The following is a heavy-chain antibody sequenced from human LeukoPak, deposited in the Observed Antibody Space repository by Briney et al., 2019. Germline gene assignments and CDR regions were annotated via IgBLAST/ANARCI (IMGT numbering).Heavy chain of an antibody. J-gene: IGHJ4*02. CDR3: ATRVGDWYYFDY. CDR2: TSYDGSNK. D-gene: IGHD2-21*02. CDR1: GFTFSSYA. Sequence: PGRSLRLSCAASGFTFSSYAMHWVRQAPGKGLEWVAVTSYDGSNKYYADSVKGRFTISRDNSKNTLYLQMNSLSTEDTAVYYCATRVGDWYYFDYWGQGTLVTVSS. V-gene: IGHV3-30*04.